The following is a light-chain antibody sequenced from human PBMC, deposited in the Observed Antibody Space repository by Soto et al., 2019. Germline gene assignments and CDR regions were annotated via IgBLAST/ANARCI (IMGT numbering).Light chain of an antibody. J-gene: IGKJ1*01. CDR3: QHYNSYSEA. CDR1: QSVRSN. CDR2: GAS. Sequence: EIVMTQSPATLSVSPGERATLSCRASQSVRSNLAWYQQKPGQAPRLLMYGASTRATGIPARFSGSGSGTELTLTISSLQSEDFATYYCQHYNSYSEAFGQGTKVELK. V-gene: IGKV3-15*01.